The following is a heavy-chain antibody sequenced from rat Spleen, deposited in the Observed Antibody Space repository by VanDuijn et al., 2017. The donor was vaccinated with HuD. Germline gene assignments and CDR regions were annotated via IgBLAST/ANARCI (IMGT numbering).Heavy chain of an antibody. CDR2: ISSSGST. D-gene: IGHD1-1*01. CDR1: GYSITSSY. CDR3: ARLLQWWPFDS. J-gene: IGHJ2*01. V-gene: IGHV3-1*01. Sequence: EVQLQESGPGLVKPSQSLSLTCSVTGYSITSSYRWNWIRKFPGNKMEWIGHISSSGSTSYNPSLKSRISITRDTSKNQFFLQLNSVTTEDPATYYCARLLQWWPFDSWGQGVMVTVSS.